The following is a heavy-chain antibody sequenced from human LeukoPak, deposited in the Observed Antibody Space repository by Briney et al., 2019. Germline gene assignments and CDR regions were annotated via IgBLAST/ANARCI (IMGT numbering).Heavy chain of an antibody. Sequence: GGSLRLSCAASGFTFSDTWMHWVRQAPGEGLVWVSRIRSDGSDTRYAESVKGRFTISRDNAKNTLYLQMNSLRAEDTAVYYCAKDTPRGYNYGYFDYWGQETLLTVSS. CDR2: IRSDGSDT. CDR3: AKDTPRGYNYGYFDY. CDR1: GFTFSDTW. V-gene: IGHV3-74*01. D-gene: IGHD5-18*01. J-gene: IGHJ4*02.